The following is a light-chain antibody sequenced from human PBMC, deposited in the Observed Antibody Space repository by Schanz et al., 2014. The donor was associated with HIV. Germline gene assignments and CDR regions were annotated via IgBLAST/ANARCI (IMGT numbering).Light chain of an antibody. J-gene: IGLJ3*02. CDR2: DVT. V-gene: IGLV2-14*03. CDR3: SSYTSSSTWV. CDR1: RTDAGAYPL. Sequence: SSLTQPASVSGAPGQSIPISCTGTRTDAGAYPLAPLDQQHPGEAPRLIIYDVTSPPSGVSARFSGSKSGNTASLSISGLQADDEADYYCSSYTSSSTWVFGGGTKVTVL.